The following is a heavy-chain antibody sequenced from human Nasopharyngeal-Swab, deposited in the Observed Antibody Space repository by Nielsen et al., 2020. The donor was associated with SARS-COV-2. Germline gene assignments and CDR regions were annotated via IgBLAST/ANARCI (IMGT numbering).Heavy chain of an antibody. D-gene: IGHD3-22*01. J-gene: IGHJ5*02. Sequence: GESLKISCKGSGYSFTSYWIGWVRQMPGKGLEWMGIIYPGDSDTRYSPSFQGQVTISADKSISTAYLQWSSLKASDTAMYYCARRDYYDTSGYSTEWFDPWGQGTLVTASS. CDR3: ARRDYYDTSGYSTEWFDP. CDR1: GYSFTSYW. V-gene: IGHV5-51*01. CDR2: IYPGDSDT.